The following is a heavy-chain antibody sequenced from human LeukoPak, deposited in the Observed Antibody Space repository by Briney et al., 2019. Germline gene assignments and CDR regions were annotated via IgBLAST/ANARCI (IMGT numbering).Heavy chain of an antibody. J-gene: IGHJ5*02. CDR3: ARWGGGATDFDP. D-gene: IGHD3-16*01. Sequence: PSETLSLTCAVFGGSFSGYYWTWIRQPPGKGLEWIGEVSHIGSTNYSPSLKSRVTISVDKSKNQFSLKLSSVTAADTAVYYCARWGGGATDFDPWGQGTLVTVSS. CDR2: VSHIGST. CDR1: GGSFSGYY. V-gene: IGHV4-34*01.